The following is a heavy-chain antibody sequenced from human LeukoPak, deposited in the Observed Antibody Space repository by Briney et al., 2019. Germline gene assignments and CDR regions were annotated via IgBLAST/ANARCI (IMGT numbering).Heavy chain of an antibody. CDR3: APHRFGEPHFEY. CDR2: VYKTGHT. J-gene: IGHJ4*02. D-gene: IGHD3-10*01. V-gene: IGHV4-59*08. Sequence: SETLSLTCTVSDNSIRSFYWSWIRQPPGKGLEWIGFVYKTGHTNYNPSLKSRVAISLDGSKSQVSLRLTSVTAADTAVYYCAPHRFGEPHFEYWGRGTLVSVSS. CDR1: DNSIRSFY.